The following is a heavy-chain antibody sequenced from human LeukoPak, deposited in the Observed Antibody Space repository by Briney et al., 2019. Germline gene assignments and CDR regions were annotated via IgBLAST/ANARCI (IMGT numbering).Heavy chain of an antibody. CDR1: GYTFIGYY. J-gene: IGHJ4*02. Sequence: ASVKVSCKASGYTFIGYYMHWVRQAPGQGLEWMGWINPNSGDTNSAQKFQGRVTMTRDTSISTAYTELSRLKSDDTAVYYCARDSGYYYGSGSYYAFDYWGQGTLVTVSS. CDR3: ARDSGYYYGSGSYYAFDY. CDR2: INPNSGDT. D-gene: IGHD3-10*01. V-gene: IGHV1-2*02.